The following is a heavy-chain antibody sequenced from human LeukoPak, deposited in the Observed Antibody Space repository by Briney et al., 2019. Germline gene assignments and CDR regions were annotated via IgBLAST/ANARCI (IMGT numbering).Heavy chain of an antibody. CDR3: ANLKSSGWYYFDY. Sequence: GGSLRLSCVASGFTFSSYGMHWVRQAPGKGLEWVSAISGSGGSTYYADSVKGRFTISRDNSKNTLYLQMSSLRAEDTAVYYCANLKSSGWYYFDYWGQGTLVTVSS. CDR2: ISGSGGST. CDR1: GFTFSSYG. J-gene: IGHJ4*02. V-gene: IGHV3-23*01. D-gene: IGHD6-19*01.